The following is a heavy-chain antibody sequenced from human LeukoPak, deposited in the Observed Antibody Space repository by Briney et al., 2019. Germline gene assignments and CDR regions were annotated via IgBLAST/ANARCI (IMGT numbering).Heavy chain of an antibody. CDR3: ARERGRGRDSPWFDY. D-gene: IGHD1-26*01. J-gene: IGHJ4*02. CDR2: ISAAGDNI. CDR1: GFPFSSHA. Sequence: GGSLRLSCAASGFPFSSHALSWVRQTPGKGLEWVSSISAAGDNIYFADSVKGRFTISRDNSKNTLYLQMTGLRAEDTAVYYCARERGRGRDSPWFDYWGQGTLVTVSS. V-gene: IGHV3-23*01.